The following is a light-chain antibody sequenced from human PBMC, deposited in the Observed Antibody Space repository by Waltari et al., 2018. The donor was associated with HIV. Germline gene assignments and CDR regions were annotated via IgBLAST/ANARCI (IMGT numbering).Light chain of an antibody. CDR3: MQALQTPPT. V-gene: IGKV2-28*01. J-gene: IGKJ4*01. CDR2: LVS. Sequence: DIVMTQSPLSLPVTPGEQASISCRSSQRLLHSNGYNYLDWYLKKPGQSPQLLFYLVSKRASGVPDRFSGSASGTDFTMKISRVEDEDVGVYYCMQALQTPPTFGGGTKVEIK. CDR1: QRLLHSNGYNY.